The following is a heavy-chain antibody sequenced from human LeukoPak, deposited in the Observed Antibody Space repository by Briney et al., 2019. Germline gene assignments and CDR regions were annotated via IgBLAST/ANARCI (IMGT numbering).Heavy chain of an antibody. V-gene: IGHV3-30*02. CDR1: GFTFSSYG. D-gene: IGHD3-22*01. CDR2: IRYDRSNK. CDR3: AREGSQYYYDSSGTDAFDI. J-gene: IGHJ3*02. Sequence: PGGSLRLSCAASGFTFSSYGMHWVRQAPGKGLEWVALIRYDRSNKYYADSVKGRFTISRDNAKNSLYLQMNSLRAEDTAVYYCAREGSQYYYDSSGTDAFDIWGQGTMVTVSS.